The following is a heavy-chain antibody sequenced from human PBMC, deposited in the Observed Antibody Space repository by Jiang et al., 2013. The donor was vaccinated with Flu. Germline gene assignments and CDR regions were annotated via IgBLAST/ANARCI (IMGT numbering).Heavy chain of an antibody. D-gene: IGHD3-3*01. J-gene: IGHJ6*02. CDR3: AKDLYEGVPNTIFGVVTPYYYYYGMDV. Sequence: PGGSLRLSCAASGFTFSSYAMSWVRQAPGKGLEWVSAISGSGGSTYYADSVKGRFTISRDNSKNTLYLQMHSLRAEDTAVYYCAKDLYEGVPNTIFGVVTPYYYYYGMDVWGQGTTVTVSS. CDR1: GFTFSSYA. V-gene: IGHV3-23*01. CDR2: ISGSGGST.